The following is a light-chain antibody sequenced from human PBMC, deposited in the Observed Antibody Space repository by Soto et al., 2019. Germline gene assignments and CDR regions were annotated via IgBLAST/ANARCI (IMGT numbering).Light chain of an antibody. CDR3: QQYYSYSWT. Sequence: DIEMSESRSSLSESVVDTVTIACRASQSISTYVSWYQQHPGKAPKLLIYAAHILQSGVPSRFSGSGSGTDFTLTISCLQSEDFATYYCQQYYSYSWTFGQGTKADIK. V-gene: IGKV1-39*01. J-gene: IGKJ1*01. CDR1: QSISTY. CDR2: AAH.